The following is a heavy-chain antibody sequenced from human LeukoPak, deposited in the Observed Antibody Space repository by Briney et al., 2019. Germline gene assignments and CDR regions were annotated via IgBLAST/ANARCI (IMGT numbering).Heavy chain of an antibody. Sequence: ASVKVSCKASDYTFISYGISWVRQAPGQGLEWMGWISAYNGHTNYVQKFQGRVTMTTDTSTSTAYMELRSLGSDDTAVYYCARGIHSGSSGPYYFDYWGQGTLVTVSS. CDR1: DYTFISYG. CDR3: ARGIHSGSSGPYYFDY. V-gene: IGHV1-18*01. CDR2: ISAYNGHT. D-gene: IGHD1-26*01. J-gene: IGHJ4*02.